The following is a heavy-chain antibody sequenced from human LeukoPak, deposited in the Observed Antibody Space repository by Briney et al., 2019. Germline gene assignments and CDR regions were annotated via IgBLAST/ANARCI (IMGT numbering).Heavy chain of an antibody. CDR1: GFTFTNYA. Sequence: PGGSLRLSCAASGFTFTNYALTWVRQAPGKGLKWVSSISGSGDNTYYADSVKGRFTISRDNSKNTLYLQMNNLRAEDTAVYYCAKDGSIYFDGNDAFDIWGQGTMVTVSS. D-gene: IGHD3-9*01. CDR2: ISGSGDNT. CDR3: AKDGSIYFDGNDAFDI. V-gene: IGHV3-23*01. J-gene: IGHJ3*02.